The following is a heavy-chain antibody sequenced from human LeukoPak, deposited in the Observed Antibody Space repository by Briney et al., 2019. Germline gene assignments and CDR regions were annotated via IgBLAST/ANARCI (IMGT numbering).Heavy chain of an antibody. CDR1: GFTSSSYG. CDR2: ISGSGGST. J-gene: IGHJ4*02. D-gene: IGHD6-13*01. CDR3: AQVVPISAG. Sequence: GGTLILSCAASGFTSSSYGINWVRQAPGKGLEWVSAISGSGGSTYYADSVKGRFTISRDNSKNTLYLQMNSLRAEDTAVYYCAQVVPISAGWGQGTLVTVSS. V-gene: IGHV3-23*01.